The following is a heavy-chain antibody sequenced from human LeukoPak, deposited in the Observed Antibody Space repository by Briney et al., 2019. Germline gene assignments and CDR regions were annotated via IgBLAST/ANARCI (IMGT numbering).Heavy chain of an antibody. CDR2: ISGSGGST. Sequence: AGGSLRLSCAASGFTFSSYAMSWVRQAPGKGLEWVSAISGSGGSTYYADSVKGRFTISRDNSKNTLYLQMNSLRAEDTAVYYCAKSPARARSYYFDYWGQGTLVTVSS. D-gene: IGHD3-16*02. CDR1: GFTFSSYA. CDR3: AKSPARARSYYFDY. V-gene: IGHV3-23*01. J-gene: IGHJ4*02.